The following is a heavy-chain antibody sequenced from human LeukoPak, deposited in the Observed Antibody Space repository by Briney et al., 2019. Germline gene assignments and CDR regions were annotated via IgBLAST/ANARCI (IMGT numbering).Heavy chain of an antibody. Sequence: PSETLSLTCKVSGGSIIINTHYWAWIRQSPGKGLEWIGSIYYGGTNYYNPSLRSRVTMSVDTSKNQFSLEVRSVTAADTAVYYCARERLRGIGAFDIWGQGTMVTVSS. CDR3: ARERLRGIGAFDI. V-gene: IGHV4-39*07. CDR2: IYYGGTN. D-gene: IGHD6-25*01. J-gene: IGHJ3*02. CDR1: GGSIIINTHY.